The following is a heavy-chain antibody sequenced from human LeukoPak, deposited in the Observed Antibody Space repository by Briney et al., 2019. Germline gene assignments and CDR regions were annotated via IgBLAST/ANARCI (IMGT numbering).Heavy chain of an antibody. D-gene: IGHD2-15*01. CDR2: INHSGST. V-gene: IGHV4-34*01. CDR3: ARGVRVGYFDY. CDR1: GGSFSGYY. J-gene: IGHJ4*02. Sequence: PSETLSLTCAVYGGSFSGYYWSWIRQPPEKGLEWIGEINHSGSTNYNPSLKSRVTISVDTSKNQFSLKLSSVTAADTAVYYCARGVRVGYFDYWGQGTLVTVSS.